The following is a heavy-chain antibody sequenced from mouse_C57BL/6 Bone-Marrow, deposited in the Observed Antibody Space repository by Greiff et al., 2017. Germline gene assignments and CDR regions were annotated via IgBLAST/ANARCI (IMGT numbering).Heavy chain of an antibody. V-gene: IGHV5-6*01. CDR1: GFTFSSYG. CDR2: ISSGGSYT. CDR3: ARHNYGNQYAKDY. J-gene: IGHJ4*01. D-gene: IGHD2-1*01. Sequence: EVQVVESGGDLVKPGGSLKLSCAASGFTFSSYGMSWVRQTPDKRLEWVATISSGGSYTYYPDSVKGRFTISRDNANNTLYLQMSSLKSEDTAMYYCARHNYGNQYAKDYWGRGNAVTVSS.